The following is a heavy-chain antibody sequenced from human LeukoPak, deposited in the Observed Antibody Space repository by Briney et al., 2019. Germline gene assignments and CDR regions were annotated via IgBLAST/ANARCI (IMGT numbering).Heavy chain of an antibody. CDR2: ISGSGSNI. CDR1: GFTFSDHY. V-gene: IGHV3-11*01. D-gene: IGHD3-10*01. Sequence: GGSLRLSCAASGFTFSDHYMSWARQAPGKGLEWISYISGSGSNIYYADSVKGRFTISRDNAKNSLYLQMSSLGAEDTAVFYCARGGTSGTIGDYWGQGTLVTVSS. J-gene: IGHJ4*02. CDR3: ARGGTSGTIGDY.